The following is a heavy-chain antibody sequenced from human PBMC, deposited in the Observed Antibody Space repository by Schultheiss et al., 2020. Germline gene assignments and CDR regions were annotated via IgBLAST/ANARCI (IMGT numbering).Heavy chain of an antibody. Sequence: SATQSLTCAVYGGSFSGYYWSWIRQPPGKGLERIGEINHSGSTNYNPSLKSRVTISVDTSKNQFSLKLSSVTAADTAVYYCGAGYYDSSGYLDYWGQGTLVTVSS. CDR3: GAGYYDSSGYLDY. D-gene: IGHD3-22*01. CDR1: GGSFSGYY. CDR2: INHSGST. J-gene: IGHJ4*02. V-gene: IGHV4-34*01.